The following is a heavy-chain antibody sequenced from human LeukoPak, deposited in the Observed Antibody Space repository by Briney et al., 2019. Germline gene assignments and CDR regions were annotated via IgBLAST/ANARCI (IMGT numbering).Heavy chain of an antibody. CDR3: AKDIVVVVAATPAFDY. D-gene: IGHD2-15*01. V-gene: IGHV3-23*01. CDR1: GFTFSSYA. Sequence: GGALRLSFAASGFTFSSYAMSSVRQAPGKGLEWVSAMRGSGGSTYYADSVKGRFTISRDNSKNTLYLQMNSLRAEDTAVYYCAKDIVVVVAATPAFDYWGQGTLVTVSS. J-gene: IGHJ4*02. CDR2: MRGSGGST.